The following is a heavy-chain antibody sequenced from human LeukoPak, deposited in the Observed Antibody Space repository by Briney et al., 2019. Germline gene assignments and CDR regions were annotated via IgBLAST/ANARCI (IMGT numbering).Heavy chain of an antibody. Sequence: SETLSLTCTVSGGSISSYYWSWIRQPPGKGLEWIGYIYTSGSTNYNPSLKSRVTISVDTSKNQFSLKLSSVTAADTAVYYCARQYSSSWYYFDYWGQGTLFTVSS. D-gene: IGHD6-13*01. CDR2: IYTSGST. CDR3: ARQYSSSWYYFDY. CDR1: GGSISSYY. J-gene: IGHJ4*02. V-gene: IGHV4-4*09.